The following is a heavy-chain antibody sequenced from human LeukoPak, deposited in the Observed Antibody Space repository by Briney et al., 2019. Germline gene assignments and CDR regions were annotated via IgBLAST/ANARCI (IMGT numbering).Heavy chain of an antibody. V-gene: IGHV3-48*04. CDR2: ISSDAKTT. J-gene: IGHJ3*02. CDR1: GFTFSAYA. CDR3: AREFRSGYSSSWYVGGAFDI. D-gene: IGHD6-13*01. Sequence: GGSLRLSCAASGFTFSAYAMNWVRQAPGKGLEWISHISSDAKTTYYADSVQGRLTISRDNAKNSLYLQMNSLRAEDTAVYYCAREFRSGYSSSWYVGGAFDIWGQGIMVTVSS.